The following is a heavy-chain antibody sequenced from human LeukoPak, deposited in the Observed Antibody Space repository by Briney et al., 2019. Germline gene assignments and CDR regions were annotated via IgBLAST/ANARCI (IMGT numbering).Heavy chain of an antibody. J-gene: IGHJ4*02. CDR3: AKGGWLVGPGHGDY. CDR2: ISGSGGST. CDR1: GFTFRSHA. Sequence: GGSLRLSCAASGFTFRSHAMNWVRQAPGKGLEWVSGISGSGGSTYYADSMKGRFTISRDNSKNTLYLQMNSLRVEDTAVYYCAKGGWLVGPGHGDYWGQGTLVTVSS. V-gene: IGHV3-23*01. D-gene: IGHD6-19*01.